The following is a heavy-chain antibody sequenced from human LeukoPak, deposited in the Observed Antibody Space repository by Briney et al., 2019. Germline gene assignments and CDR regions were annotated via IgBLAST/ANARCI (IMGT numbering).Heavy chain of an antibody. J-gene: IGHJ5*01. Sequence: GGSLRLSCAASRFTFSSYAMTWVGQAPGKGLEGVSRISSSGGGTHYADSVKGRFTISRDNSKNTLYLQMNSLRAEDTAVYYCAKGDYYDFDSWGQGTLVTVSS. CDR2: ISSSGGGT. CDR1: RFTFSSYA. CDR3: AKGDYYDFDS. D-gene: IGHD3-22*01. V-gene: IGHV3-23*01.